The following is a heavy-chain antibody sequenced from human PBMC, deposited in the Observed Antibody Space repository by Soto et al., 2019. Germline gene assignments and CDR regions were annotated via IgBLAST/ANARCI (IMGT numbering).Heavy chain of an antibody. CDR1: GGSISSGPYS. J-gene: IGHJ6*02. CDR3: ARGRFVIGGHVVAGNEGFYYYYYGMDV. D-gene: IGHD1-1*01. V-gene: IGHV4-39*07. CDR2: FHYSENT. Sequence: SETLSLTCTVSGGSISSGPYSWGWIRQPPGEGLEWIATFHYSENTYYTPSLESRVTISVDTSKNQFSLKLSSVTAADTAVYYCARGRFVIGGHVVAGNEGFYYYYYGMDVWGQGTTVTVSS.